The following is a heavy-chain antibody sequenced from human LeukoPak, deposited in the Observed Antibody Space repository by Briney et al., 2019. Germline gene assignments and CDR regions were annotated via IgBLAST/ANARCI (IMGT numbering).Heavy chain of an antibody. CDR2: IYHSGST. V-gene: IGHV4-38-2*02. J-gene: IGHJ5*02. D-gene: IGHD2-15*01. CDR1: GYSISSGYY. Sequence: MSSETLSLTCTVSGYSISSGYYWGWIRQPPGKGLEWIGSIYHSGSTYYNPSLKSRVTISVDTSKNQFSLKLSSVTAADTAVYYCAREVYCSGGSCHINWFDPWGQGTLVTVSS. CDR3: AREVYCSGGSCHINWFDP.